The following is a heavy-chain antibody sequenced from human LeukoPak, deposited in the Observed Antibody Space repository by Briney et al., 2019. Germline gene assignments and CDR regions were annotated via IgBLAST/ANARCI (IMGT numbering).Heavy chain of an antibody. CDR1: GFTFITYT. Sequence: GGSLRLSCAASGFTFITYTMNWVRQAPGKGLEWVSSISSSSTYVYYADSVKGRFTISRDNAKNSLYLQINNLTAEDTAVYFCARRAMYFDYWGQGALVTVSS. V-gene: IGHV3-21*01. J-gene: IGHJ4*02. CDR2: ISSSSTYV. CDR3: ARRAMYFDY.